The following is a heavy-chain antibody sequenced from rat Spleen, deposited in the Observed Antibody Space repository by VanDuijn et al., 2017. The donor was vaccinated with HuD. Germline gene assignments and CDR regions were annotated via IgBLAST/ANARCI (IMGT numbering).Heavy chain of an antibody. V-gene: IGHV2S12*01. CDR1: GFSLTSNG. CDR2: ISSGGST. CDR3: TRGSGLPFAY. Sequence: QVQLKESGPGLVQPSQTLSLTCTVSGFSLTSNGVSWVRQPPGKGLEWIAAISSGGSTYYNSALKSRLSISRDTSKSQVFLKMNSLQTEDTASYFCTRGSGLPFAYWGQGTLGTVSS. D-gene: IGHD3-7*01. J-gene: IGHJ3*01.